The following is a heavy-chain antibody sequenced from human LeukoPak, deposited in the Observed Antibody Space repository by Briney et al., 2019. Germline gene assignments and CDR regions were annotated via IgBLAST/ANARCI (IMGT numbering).Heavy chain of an antibody. CDR3: ARGYCSGGSCYPYYFDY. CDR1: GGSISSYY. CDR2: IYYSGST. Sequence: SETLSLTCTVSGGSISSYYWSWIRQPPGKGLERIGYIYYSGSTNYNPSLKSRVTISVDTSKNQFSLKLSSVTAADTAVYYCARGYCSGGSCYPYYFDYWGQGTLVTVSS. V-gene: IGHV4-59*01. J-gene: IGHJ4*02. D-gene: IGHD2-15*01.